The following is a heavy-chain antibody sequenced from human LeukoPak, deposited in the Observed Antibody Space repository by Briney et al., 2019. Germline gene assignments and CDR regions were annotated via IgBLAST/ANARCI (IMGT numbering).Heavy chain of an antibody. CDR3: VRDLGYDRSGVWQKYFDS. V-gene: IGHV1-18*01. J-gene: IGHJ4*02. Sequence: GASVKVSCKASGYTFTSYGITWVRQAPGQGLEWMGWISGYNGNTNYAQKFQGRVTMTTDTSTSTVYMELRSLGSDDTAVYYCVRDLGYDRSGVWQKYFDSWGQGTQVTVSS. D-gene: IGHD3-22*01. CDR1: GYTFTSYG. CDR2: ISGYNGNT.